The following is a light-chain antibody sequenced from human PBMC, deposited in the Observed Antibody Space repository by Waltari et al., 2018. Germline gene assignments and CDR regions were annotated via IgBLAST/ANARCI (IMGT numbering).Light chain of an antibody. V-gene: IGLV1-36*01. CDR2: YDD. Sequence: QSVLTQPPSVSEAPRQRVTISCSGSSSNIGRNAVNWYQQPPGKAPKLLIYYDDLLPSGVSVRFSGSKSGTSASLAISGLQSEDEAHYYCATWDDSLSGVVFGGGTKLTVL. J-gene: IGLJ3*02. CDR1: SSNIGRNA. CDR3: ATWDDSLSGVV.